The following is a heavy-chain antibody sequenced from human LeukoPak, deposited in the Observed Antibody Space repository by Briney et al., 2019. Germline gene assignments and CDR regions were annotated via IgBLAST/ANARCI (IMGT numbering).Heavy chain of an antibody. CDR1: GYSISSGYY. D-gene: IGHD2-2*01. V-gene: IGHV4-38-2*02. J-gene: IGHJ3*02. CDR3: ARVVDCSSPSCYGRGAFDI. Sequence: SETLSLTCTVSGYSISSGYYWGWIRQPPGKGLEWIGSIYHSGSTYYNPSLKSRVTMSVDTSKNQFSLKLSSVTAADTAVFYCARVVDCSSPSCYGRGAFDIWGQGTMVTVSS. CDR2: IYHSGST.